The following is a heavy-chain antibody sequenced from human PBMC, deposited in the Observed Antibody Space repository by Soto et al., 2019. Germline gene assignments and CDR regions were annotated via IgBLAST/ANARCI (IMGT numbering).Heavy chain of an antibody. V-gene: IGHV4-39*02. D-gene: IGHD3-22*01. J-gene: IGHJ4*02. CDR3: AREQSSGYIQ. CDR2: IYYSGST. Sequence: PSETLSLTCTVSGGSISSSSYYWGWIRQPPGKGLEWIGSIYYSGSTYYNPSLKSRVTISVDTSKNQFSLKLSSVTAADTAVYYCAREQSSGYIQWGQGTLVTVSS. CDR1: GGSISSSSYY.